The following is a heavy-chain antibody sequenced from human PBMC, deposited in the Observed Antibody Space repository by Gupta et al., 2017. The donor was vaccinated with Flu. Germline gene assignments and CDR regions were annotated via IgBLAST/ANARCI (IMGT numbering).Heavy chain of an antibody. CDR3: AKDLIMVRGVIGSRFDY. V-gene: IGHV3-23*01. CDR2: ISGSGGST. D-gene: IGHD3-10*01. J-gene: IGHJ4*01. CDR1: GFTFSSYA. Sequence: EVQLLESGGGLVQPGGSLRLSCAASGFTFSSYAMSWVRQAPGKGLEWVSAISGSGGSTYYADSVKGRFTISRDNSKNTLYLQMNSLRAEDTAVYYCAKDLIMVRGVIGSRFDYWGQGTLVTVSS.